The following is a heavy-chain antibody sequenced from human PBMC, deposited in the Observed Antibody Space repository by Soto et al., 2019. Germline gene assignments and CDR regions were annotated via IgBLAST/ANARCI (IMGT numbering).Heavy chain of an antibody. CDR1: GFTFSSYA. Sequence: PGGALRLSCAASGFTFSSYALMWVRQAPGKGLEWVSETRGPEGNTYYADYATGRLTLSRDNTKNTLYVKRNSLRDEDAAISYCAQVAAVGSGSLYYQGLDAWGQGTT. J-gene: IGHJ6*01. CDR2: TRGPEGNT. CDR3: AQVAAVGSGSLYYQGLDA. D-gene: IGHD3-10*01. V-gene: IGHV3-23*01.